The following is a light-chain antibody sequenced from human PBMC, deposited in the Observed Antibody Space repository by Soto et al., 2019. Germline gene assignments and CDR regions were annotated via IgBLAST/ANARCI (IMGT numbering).Light chain of an antibody. CDR3: VQTTRWPHT. Sequence: DVVMTQSPLSLPVTLGQPASISCRASQSLVYRDGNVHFSWFQQRPGQSPRRLIYAVSNRDSGVPDSFSGSGSDTDFTLKISRVEAEDVGVYYCVQTTRWPHTFGQGTKLEIK. V-gene: IGKV2-30*01. CDR1: QSLVYRDGNVH. J-gene: IGKJ2*01. CDR2: AVS.